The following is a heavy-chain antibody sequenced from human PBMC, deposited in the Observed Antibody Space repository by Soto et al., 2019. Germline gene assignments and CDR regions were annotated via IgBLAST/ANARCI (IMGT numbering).Heavy chain of an antibody. CDR2: INSDGSST. CDR1: GFTFSSYL. CDR3: ARGNDSSGNPRNWCDT. Sequence: GGSLRLSCSASGFTFSSYLMHWVRQAPGKGLAWVSRINSDGSSTSYADSVKGRFTISRDNAKNTLYLQMNSLRAEDTAGYYCARGNDSSGNPRNWCDTAGQG. J-gene: IGHJ5*02. V-gene: IGHV3-74*01. D-gene: IGHD3-22*01.